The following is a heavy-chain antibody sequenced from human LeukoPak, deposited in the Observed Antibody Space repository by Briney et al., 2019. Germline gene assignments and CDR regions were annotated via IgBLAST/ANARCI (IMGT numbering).Heavy chain of an antibody. D-gene: IGHD6-19*01. V-gene: IGHV3-23*01. CDR3: AKEDGGSGWYEPVEY. CDR2: ISGSGGTT. CDR1: RFNFNSYS. J-gene: IGHJ4*02. Sequence: GGAPRLSCSASRFNFNSYSMGWGRPVSGEGFEGGSTISGSGGTTYYADSLKGRFTISRDNSKNMLFLQMNSLRAEDTAIYYCAKEDGGSGWYEPVEYWGQGTLVTVSS.